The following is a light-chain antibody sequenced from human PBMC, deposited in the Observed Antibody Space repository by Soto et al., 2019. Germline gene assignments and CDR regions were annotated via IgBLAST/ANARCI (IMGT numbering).Light chain of an antibody. Sequence: EIVLTQSPGTLSLSPGERVTLSCRASQSVSSSYLAWYQQKPGQAHRLLIYGASSRATGIPDRFSGSGSGTDFTLTISRLEPEDFAVYYCQQYGSSPYTFGQGTKLEIK. V-gene: IGKV3-20*01. CDR3: QQYGSSPYT. CDR2: GAS. CDR1: QSVSSSY. J-gene: IGKJ2*01.